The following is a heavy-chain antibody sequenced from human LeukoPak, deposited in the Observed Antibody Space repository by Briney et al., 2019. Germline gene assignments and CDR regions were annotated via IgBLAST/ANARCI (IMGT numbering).Heavy chain of an antibody. CDR1: GFTFNTYW. CDR3: ATLRYCSSTTCFDAFDI. D-gene: IGHD2-2*01. V-gene: IGHV3-7*01. CDR2: INQDESEK. Sequence: PGGSLRLSCAASGFTFNTYWMSWVRQAPGQGLEWVANINQDESEKYYVDSVKGRFTISRDNSKNSLYLQMDSLRAEDTAVYHCATLRYCSSTTCFDAFDIWGQGTMVTVSS. J-gene: IGHJ3*02.